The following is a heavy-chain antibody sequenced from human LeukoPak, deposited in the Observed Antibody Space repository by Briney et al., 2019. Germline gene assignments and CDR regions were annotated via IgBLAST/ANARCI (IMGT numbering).Heavy chain of an antibody. CDR2: IIPIFGTA. CDR3: ARDRYYDSSGYYYLGDAFDI. CDR1: GGTFSSYA. J-gene: IGHJ3*02. V-gene: IGHV1-69*06. D-gene: IGHD3-22*01. Sequence: SVKVSCKASGGTFSSYAISWVRQAPGQGLEWMGGIIPIFGTANYAQKFQGRVTITADKSTSTAYMELSSLRSEDTAVYYCARDRYYDSSGYYYLGDAFDIWGQGTMVTVSS.